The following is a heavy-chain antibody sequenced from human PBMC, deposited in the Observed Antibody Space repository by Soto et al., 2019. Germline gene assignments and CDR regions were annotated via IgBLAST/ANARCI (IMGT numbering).Heavy chain of an antibody. CDR1: GFTFSSYG. CDR3: AKVGTVTVDY. CDR2: ISYDGSNK. J-gene: IGHJ4*02. V-gene: IGHV3-30*18. D-gene: IGHD4-17*01. Sequence: GGSLRLSCAASGFTFSSYGMHWVRQAPGKGLEWVAVISYDGSNKYYADSVKGRFTISRDNSKNTLYLQMNSLRAEDTAVYYCAKVGTVTVDYWGQGTLVTVSS.